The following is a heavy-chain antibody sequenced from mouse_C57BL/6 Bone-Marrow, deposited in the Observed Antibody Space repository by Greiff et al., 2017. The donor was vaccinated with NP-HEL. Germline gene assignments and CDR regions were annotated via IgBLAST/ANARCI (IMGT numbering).Heavy chain of an antibody. Sequence: EVKLVESGGGLVKPGGSLKLSCAASGFTFSDYGMHWVRQAPEKGLEWVAYISSGSSTIYYADTVKGRFTISRDNAKNTLFLQMTSLRSEDTAMYYCARLRAYGNYAMDYWGQGTSVTVSS. V-gene: IGHV5-17*01. CDR1: GFTFSDYG. CDR3: ARLRAYGNYAMDY. CDR2: ISSGSSTI. D-gene: IGHD2-1*01. J-gene: IGHJ4*01.